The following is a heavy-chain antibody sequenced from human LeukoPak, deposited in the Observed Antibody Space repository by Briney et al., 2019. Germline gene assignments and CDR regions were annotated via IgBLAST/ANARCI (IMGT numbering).Heavy chain of an antibody. CDR1: GYTFTGYY. CDR3: ARYCGGDCSDDAFDI. V-gene: IGHV1-2*06. CDR2: INPNSGGT. J-gene: IGHJ3*02. D-gene: IGHD2-21*02. Sequence: GASVKVSCKASGYTFTGYYMHWVRQAPGQGLAWMGRINPNSGGTNYAQKFQGRVTMTRDTSISTAYMELSRLRSDDTAVYYCARYCGGDCSDDAFDIWGQGTMVTVSS.